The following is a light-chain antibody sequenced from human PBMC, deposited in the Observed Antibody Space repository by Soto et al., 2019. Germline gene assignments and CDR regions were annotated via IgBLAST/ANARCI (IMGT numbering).Light chain of an antibody. CDR1: QSVSSN. CDR3: QQYNNWPPFT. CDR2: GAS. V-gene: IGKV3-15*01. J-gene: IGKJ3*01. Sequence: EIVMTQSPATLSVSPGERATLSCRASQSVSSNLAWYQQKPGQAPRLLIYGASTRATGIPGRFSGSGSGTEFTLTISSPQSEDFAVYYCQQYNNWPPFTFGPGTKVDIQ.